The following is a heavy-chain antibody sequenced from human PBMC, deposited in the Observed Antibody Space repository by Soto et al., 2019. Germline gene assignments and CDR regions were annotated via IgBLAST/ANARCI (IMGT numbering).Heavy chain of an antibody. V-gene: IGHV3-23*01. Sequence: GGSLRLSCAASEFTFSSYSMIWFRQAPGKGLEWVSGVNGGGDITYYADSVKGRFTISGDNSKNTLYLQMNSLRAEDTAVFYCARGHFGVTMDVWGQGTTVTVS. D-gene: IGHD3-3*01. CDR2: VNGGGDIT. CDR1: EFTFSSYS. CDR3: ARGHFGVTMDV. J-gene: IGHJ6*02.